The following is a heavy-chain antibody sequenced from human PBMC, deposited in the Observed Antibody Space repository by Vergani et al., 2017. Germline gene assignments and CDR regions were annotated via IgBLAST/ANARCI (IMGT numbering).Heavy chain of an antibody. Sequence: QVQLVQSGAEVKKPGASVKVSCKASGYTFTSYGISWVRQAPGQGLEWMGWISAYNGNRNYAQKFQGRVTMTRDTSISTAYMELSRLRSDDTAVYYCARTNITMVRGAKKYYYYYMDVWGKGTTVTVSS. J-gene: IGHJ6*03. V-gene: IGHV1-18*01. CDR3: ARTNITMVRGAKKYYYYYMDV. D-gene: IGHD3-10*01. CDR1: GYTFTSYG. CDR2: ISAYNGNR.